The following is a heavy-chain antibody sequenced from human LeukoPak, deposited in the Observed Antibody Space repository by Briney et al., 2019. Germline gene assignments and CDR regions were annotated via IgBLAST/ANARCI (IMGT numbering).Heavy chain of an antibody. CDR2: INPSGST. V-gene: IGHV4-34*01. Sequence: SETLSLTCAVYGGSFSGYHWTWIRQSPGKGLEWIGDINPSGSTYYNPSLKSRLTISVDTSKNQFSLKLRSVTAADTAVYYCARAYYYGSGSYSKAAVEYFQHWGQGTLVTVSS. CDR3: ARAYYYGSGSYSKAAVEYFQH. D-gene: IGHD3-10*01. J-gene: IGHJ1*01. CDR1: GGSFSGYH.